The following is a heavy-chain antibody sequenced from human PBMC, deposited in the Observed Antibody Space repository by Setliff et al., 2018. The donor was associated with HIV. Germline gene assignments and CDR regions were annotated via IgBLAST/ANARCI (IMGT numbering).Heavy chain of an antibody. CDR3: ATAERLGTSASYWFGY. CDR1: AGSFSIFA. Sequence: SVKVSCKSSAGSFSIFAINWVRQAPGQGLEWMGGMMTIFSTANYARKFQGRVTITTDESTGTAYMELRSLRSDDTAMYYCATAERLGTSASYWFGYWGQGTVVTVSS. J-gene: IGHJ4*02. D-gene: IGHD3-16*01. V-gene: IGHV1-69*05. CDR2: MMTIFSTA.